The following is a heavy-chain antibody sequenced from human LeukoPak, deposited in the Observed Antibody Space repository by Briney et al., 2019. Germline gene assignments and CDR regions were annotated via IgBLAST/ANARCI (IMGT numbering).Heavy chain of an antibody. J-gene: IGHJ4*02. CDR3: AKGIVVVITAQFDY. CDR1: GFTFSSYA. Sequence: PGGSLRLSCAASGFTFSSYAMSWVRQAPGKGLEWVSAISGSGGSTYYADSVKGRFTISRDNSKNTLYLQMSSLRAEDTAVYYCAKGIVVVITAQFDYWGQGTLVTVSS. D-gene: IGHD3-22*01. V-gene: IGHV3-23*01. CDR2: ISGSGGST.